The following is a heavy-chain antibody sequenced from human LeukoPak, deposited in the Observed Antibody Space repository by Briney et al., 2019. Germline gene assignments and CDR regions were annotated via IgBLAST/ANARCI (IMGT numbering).Heavy chain of an antibody. D-gene: IGHD3-16*01. Sequence: GGSLRLSCAASGFTFSSYEMNWVRQAPGKGLEWVSYISSSGSTIYYADSVKGRFTISRDNAKNLLYLQMNSLRAEDTAVYYCARAPKGALYGMDVWGKGTTVTVSS. CDR2: ISSSGSTI. CDR1: GFTFSSYE. J-gene: IGHJ6*04. CDR3: ARAPKGALYGMDV. V-gene: IGHV3-48*03.